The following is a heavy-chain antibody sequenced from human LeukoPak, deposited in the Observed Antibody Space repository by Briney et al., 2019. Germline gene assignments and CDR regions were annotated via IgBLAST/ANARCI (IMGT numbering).Heavy chain of an antibody. CDR1: GFTFSSYG. Sequence: GGSLRLSCAASGFTFSSYGMHWVHQAPGKGLEWVSFIRYDGSHKYYADSVKGRFTISRDNSKNTLYLQMSSLRPEDTAVYSCAKVGNWNDVYYYMDVWGKGTTVTISS. CDR2: IRYDGSHK. V-gene: IGHV3-30*02. CDR3: AKVGNWNDVYYYMDV. J-gene: IGHJ6*03. D-gene: IGHD1-1*01.